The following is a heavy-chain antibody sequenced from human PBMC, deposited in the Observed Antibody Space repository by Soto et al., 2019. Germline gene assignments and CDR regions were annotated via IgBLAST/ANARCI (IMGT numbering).Heavy chain of an antibody. CDR2: IYHSGST. CDR3: ARDRGYGGYDY. J-gene: IGHJ4*02. CDR1: GGSISSGGYS. V-gene: IGHV4-30-2*01. Sequence: SVTLSLTCAVSGGSISSGGYSWSWIRQPPGKGLEWIGYIYHSGSTYYNPSLKSRVTISVDRSKNQFSLKLSSVTAADTAVYYCARDRGYGGYDYWGQGTLVTVSS. D-gene: IGHD4-17*01.